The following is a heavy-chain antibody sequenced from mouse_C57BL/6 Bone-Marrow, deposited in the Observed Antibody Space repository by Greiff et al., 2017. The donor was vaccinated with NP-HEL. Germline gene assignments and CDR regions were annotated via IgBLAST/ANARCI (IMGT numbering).Heavy chain of an antibody. V-gene: IGHV1-19*01. CDR1: GYTFTDYY. D-gene: IGHD1-1*01. J-gene: IGHJ2*01. CDR2: INPYNGGT. Sequence: VQLQQSGPVLVKPGASVKMSCKASGYTFTDYYMNWVKQSHGKSLEWIGVINPYNGGTSYNQKFKGKATLTVDKSSSTAYMELNSLTSEDSAVYSCARRITTVVAPYYFDYWGQGTTLTVSS. CDR3: ARRITTVVAPYYFDY.